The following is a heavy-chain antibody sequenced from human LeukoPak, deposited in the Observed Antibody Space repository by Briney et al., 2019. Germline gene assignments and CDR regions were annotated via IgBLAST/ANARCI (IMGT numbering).Heavy chain of an antibody. J-gene: IGHJ4*02. V-gene: IGHV4-39*07. CDR2: INHSGST. CDR1: GGSISSSSYY. Sequence: SETLSLTCTVSGGSISSSSYYWGWIRQPPGKGLEWIGEINHSGSTNYNPSLKSRVTISVDTSKNQFSLKLSSVTAADTAVYYCARGPRVATGPDYWGQGTLVTVSS. CDR3: ARGPRVATGPDY. D-gene: IGHD5-12*01.